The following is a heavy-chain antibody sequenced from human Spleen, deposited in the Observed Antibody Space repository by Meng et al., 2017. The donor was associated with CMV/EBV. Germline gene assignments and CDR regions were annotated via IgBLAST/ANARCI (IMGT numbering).Heavy chain of an antibody. CDR3: ARTKTLRGYSYGVFDH. V-gene: IGHV6-1*01. D-gene: IGHD5-18*01. CDR2: TFYRSNWYN. J-gene: IGHJ4*02. CDR1: SSNSAV. Sequence: SSNSAVWNWIVQSPSAGLEWLGRTFYRSNWYNDFAVSVKSRITISADTSKNQFSLQLNSVTPEDTVVYYCARTKTLRGYSYGVFDHWGQGTLVTVSS.